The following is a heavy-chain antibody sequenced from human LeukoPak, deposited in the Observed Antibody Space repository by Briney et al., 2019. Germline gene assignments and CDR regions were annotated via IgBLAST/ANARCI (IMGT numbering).Heavy chain of an antibody. Sequence: KTSQTLSLTCTVSGGSIRSGDYSWNWIRQHPGKGLEWIGYIYYSGSTYYNPSLTSRVTMSVDTSKNQFSLKLSSVTAADTAIYYCARDHTETSSLNFRNYYYYGMDIWGQGTTAIVSS. D-gene: IGHD4-11*01. CDR2: IYYSGST. J-gene: IGHJ6*02. V-gene: IGHV4-31*03. CDR3: ARDHTETSSLNFRNYYYYGMDI. CDR1: GGSIRSGDYS.